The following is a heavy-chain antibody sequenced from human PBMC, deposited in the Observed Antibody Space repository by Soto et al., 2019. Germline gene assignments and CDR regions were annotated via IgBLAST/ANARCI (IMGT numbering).Heavy chain of an antibody. Sequence: SETLSLTCAVYGGSFSGYYWSWIRQPPGKGLEWIGEINHSGSTNYNPSLKSRVTISVDTSKNQFSLKLSSVTAADTAVYYCARNIVATITGFDYWGQGTLVTVSS. CDR3: ARNIVATITGFDY. CDR2: INHSGST. D-gene: IGHD5-12*01. CDR1: GGSFSGYY. J-gene: IGHJ4*02. V-gene: IGHV4-34*01.